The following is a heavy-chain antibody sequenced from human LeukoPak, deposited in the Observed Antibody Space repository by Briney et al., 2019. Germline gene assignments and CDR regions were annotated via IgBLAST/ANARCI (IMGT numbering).Heavy chain of an antibody. CDR1: GFTFSRCA. D-gene: IGHD6-19*01. V-gene: IGHV3-30-3*01. Sequence: PGGSPRLSCAASGFTFSRCAMNWVRQAPGKGLEWVAVISYDGSNKYYADSVKGRFTISRDNSKNTLYLQMNSLRAEDTAVYYCARGAGQWLVFLNTYFDYWGQGTLVTVSS. CDR2: ISYDGSNK. J-gene: IGHJ4*02. CDR3: ARGAGQWLVFLNTYFDY.